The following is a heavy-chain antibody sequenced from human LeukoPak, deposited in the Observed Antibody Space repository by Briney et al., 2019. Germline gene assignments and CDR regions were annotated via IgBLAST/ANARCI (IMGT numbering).Heavy chain of an antibody. CDR3: TRVRSRAKDD. CDR2: INQGGSDK. V-gene: IGHV3-7*01. CDR1: GFTFSGHW. J-gene: IGHJ4*02. Sequence: GGSLRLSCAASGFTFSGHWMSWVRQAPGKGLEWVANINQGGSDKYYVDSVKGRFTISRDNANNLLYLQMNSLRGEDTALYYCTRVRSRAKDDWGQETLVTVSS. D-gene: IGHD6-6*01.